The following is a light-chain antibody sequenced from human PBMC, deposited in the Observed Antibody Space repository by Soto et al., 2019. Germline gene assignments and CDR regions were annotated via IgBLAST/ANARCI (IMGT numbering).Light chain of an antibody. CDR1: QIISNY. CDR2: GAS. Sequence: DIQMTQSPCSLPASVGDRVNITCRASQIISNYLTWYQHKPWRAPSLLIHGASSLQGGVPSRFSGSGSGKDFTLTISRLHPEDFTPYYCEQTYSAPLTFGGGTRVEF. CDR3: EQTYSAPLT. V-gene: IGKV1-39*01. J-gene: IGKJ4*01.